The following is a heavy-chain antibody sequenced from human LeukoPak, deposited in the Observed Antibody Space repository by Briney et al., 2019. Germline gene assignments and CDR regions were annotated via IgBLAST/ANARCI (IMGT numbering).Heavy chain of an antibody. CDR1: GFTVSSNY. Sequence: AGGSLRLSCAASGFTVSSNYMSWVRQAPGKGLEWVSVIYSGGSTYYADSVKGRFTISRDNSKITLYLQMNSLRAEDTAVYYCASRSSPGYDPAFDIWGQGTMVTVSS. V-gene: IGHV3-53*01. CDR3: ASRSSPGYDPAFDI. J-gene: IGHJ3*02. CDR2: IYSGGST. D-gene: IGHD3-3*01.